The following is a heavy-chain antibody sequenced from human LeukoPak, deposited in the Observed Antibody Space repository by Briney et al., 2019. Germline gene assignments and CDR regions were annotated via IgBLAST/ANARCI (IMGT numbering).Heavy chain of an antibody. CDR1: GYSISSGYY. Sequence: SETLSLTCTVSGYSISSGYYWGWIRQPPGKGLEWIGSIYHSGSTYYNPSLKSRVTISVDTSKNQFSLKLSSVTAADTAVYYCARDKGSGWYYFDYWGQGTLVTVS. CDR2: IYHSGST. J-gene: IGHJ4*02. V-gene: IGHV4-38-2*02. D-gene: IGHD6-19*01. CDR3: ARDKGSGWYYFDY.